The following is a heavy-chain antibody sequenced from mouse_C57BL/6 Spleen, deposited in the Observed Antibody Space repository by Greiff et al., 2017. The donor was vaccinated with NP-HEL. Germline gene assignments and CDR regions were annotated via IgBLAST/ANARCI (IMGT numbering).Heavy chain of an antibody. CDR2: IHPNSGST. CDR1: GYTFTSYW. CDR3: ARYDGYYRYAMDY. V-gene: IGHV1-64*01. D-gene: IGHD2-3*01. Sequence: VQLQESGAELVKPGASVKLSCKASGYTFTSYWMHWVKQRPGQGLEWIGMIHPNSGSTNYNEKFKSKATLTVDKSSSTAYMQLSSLTSEDSAVYYCARYDGYYRYAMDYWGQGTSVTVSS. J-gene: IGHJ4*01.